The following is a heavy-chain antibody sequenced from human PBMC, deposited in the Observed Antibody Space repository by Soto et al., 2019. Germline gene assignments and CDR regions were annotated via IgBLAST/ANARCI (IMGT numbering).Heavy chain of an antibody. D-gene: IGHD4-17*01. CDR1: GFTFSSYG. J-gene: IGHJ4*02. V-gene: IGHV3-33*01. Sequence: QVQLVESGGGVVQPGRSLRLSCAASGFTFSSYGMHWVRQAPGKGLEWVAVIWYDGSNKYYADSVKGRFTISRDNSKNTLYLQMNSLRAEDMAVYYCARGGRYGDYGYFDYWGQGTLVTVSS. CDR2: IWYDGSNK. CDR3: ARGGRYGDYGYFDY.